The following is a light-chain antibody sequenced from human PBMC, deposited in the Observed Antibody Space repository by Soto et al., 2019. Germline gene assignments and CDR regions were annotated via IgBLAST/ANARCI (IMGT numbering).Light chain of an antibody. CDR2: GAA. CDR1: QSVSGN. Sequence: EIVMTQFPATLSVSPGERATLSCRASQSVSGNLAWYQQKPGQTPRLLVSGAATRAAEIPARFSGSGSGTAFTLTISTLQSEDFAIYYCQQYNNWPWTFGQGTKVDI. V-gene: IGKV3-15*01. J-gene: IGKJ1*01. CDR3: QQYNNWPWT.